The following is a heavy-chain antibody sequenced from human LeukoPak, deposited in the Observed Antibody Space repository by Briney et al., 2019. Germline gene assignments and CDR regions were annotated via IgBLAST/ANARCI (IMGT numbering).Heavy chain of an antibody. V-gene: IGHV3-23*01. CDR2: ISGSGGST. CDR1: GFTFTYYA. CDR3: AKDIVVGATSSFDY. D-gene: IGHD1-26*01. J-gene: IGHJ4*02. Sequence: GGSLRLSCAASGFTFTYYAMSWVRQAPGKGLEWVSAISGSGGSTYYADSVKGRFTISRDNSKNTLYLQMNSLRAEDTAVYYCAKDIVVGATSSFDYWGQGTLVTVSS.